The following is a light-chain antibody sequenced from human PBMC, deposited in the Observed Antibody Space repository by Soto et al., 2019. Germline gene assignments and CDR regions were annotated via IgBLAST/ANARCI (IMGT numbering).Light chain of an antibody. CDR2: GAS. CDR3: QQYGSLSWT. V-gene: IGKV3-20*01. Sequence: EIVFTQSPGTLSFSPGERSTLSFRSSQSVSSSYLAWYQQKPGQAPRLLIYGASSRATGIPDRFSGSGSGTDFTLTISRLEPEDFAVYYCQQYGSLSWTFGQGTKVDIK. CDR1: QSVSSSY. J-gene: IGKJ1*01.